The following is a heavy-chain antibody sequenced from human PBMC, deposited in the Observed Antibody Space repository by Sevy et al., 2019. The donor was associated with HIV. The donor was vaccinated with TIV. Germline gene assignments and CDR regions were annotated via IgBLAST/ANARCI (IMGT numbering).Heavy chain of an antibody. CDR1: GYTLTQLS. D-gene: IGHD3-22*01. CDR2: FDPEDGET. CDR3: ATTKDYCDSSGSPFDY. J-gene: IGHJ4*02. V-gene: IGHV1-24*01. Sequence: ASVKVSCKVSGYTLTQLSMHWVRQAPGKGLEWMGSFDPEDGETLYAQNFQGRVTMTEDTSTDTAYMALSSLRSEDTAIYYCATTKDYCDSSGSPFDYWGQGTLVTVSS.